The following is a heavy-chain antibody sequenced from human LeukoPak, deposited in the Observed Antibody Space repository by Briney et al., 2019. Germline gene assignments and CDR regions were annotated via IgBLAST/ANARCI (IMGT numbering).Heavy chain of an antibody. Sequence: SETLSLTCTVSGVSISSYYWSWIRQPPGKGLEWIGYIYYSGSTNYNPSLKSRVTISVDTSKNQFSLKLSSVTAADTAVYYCAREVDGHFDYWGQGTLVTVSS. CDR3: AREVDGHFDY. CDR2: IYYSGST. J-gene: IGHJ4*02. CDR1: GVSISSYY. V-gene: IGHV4-59*01. D-gene: IGHD5-24*01.